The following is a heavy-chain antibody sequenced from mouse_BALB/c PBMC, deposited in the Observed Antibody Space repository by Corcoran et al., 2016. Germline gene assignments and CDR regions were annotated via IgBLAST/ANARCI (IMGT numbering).Heavy chain of an antibody. CDR2: IHPNSGNT. D-gene: IGHD1-2*01. J-gene: IGHJ2*01. CDR1: GYTFTSSW. CDR3: ARGYGYFYYFDY. V-gene: IGHV1S130*01. Sequence: QVQLQQRGSGLVRPGAPVKLTCKASGYTFTSSWRHWAKQRPGQGLEWIGEIHPNSGNTNYNEKFKGKATLTVDTSSSTAYVDLSSLTSEDSAVYYCARGYGYFYYFDYWGQGTTLTVSS.